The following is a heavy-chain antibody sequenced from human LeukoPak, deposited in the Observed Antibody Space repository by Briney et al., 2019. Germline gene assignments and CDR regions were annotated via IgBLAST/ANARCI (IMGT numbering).Heavy chain of an antibody. D-gene: IGHD2-2*01. V-gene: IGHV4-30-4*01. CDR3: ARDIVVVPAPIGYGMDV. J-gene: IGHJ6*02. CDR1: GGSISSGDYY. Sequence: PSETLSLTCTVSGGSISSGDYYWSWIRQPPGKVLELIGYIYYSGSTYYNPSLKSRVTISVDTSKNQFSLTLSSVTAADTAVYYCARDIVVVPAPIGYGMDVSGQGTTVTVSS. CDR2: IYYSGST.